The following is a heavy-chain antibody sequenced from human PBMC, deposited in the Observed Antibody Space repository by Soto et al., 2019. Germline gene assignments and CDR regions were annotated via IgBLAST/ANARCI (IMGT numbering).Heavy chain of an antibody. CDR1: GGSISSYY. D-gene: IGHD3-3*01. V-gene: IGHV4-59*08. CDR3: ARHHDTRGYYDFWSGYYSDDAFDI. J-gene: IGHJ3*02. Sequence: SETLSLTCTVSGGSISSYYWSWIRQPPGKGLEWIGYIYYSGSTNYNPSLKSRVTISVDTSKNQFSLKLSSVTAADTAVYYCARHHDTRGYYDFWSGYYSDDAFDIWGQGTMVTVSS. CDR2: IYYSGST.